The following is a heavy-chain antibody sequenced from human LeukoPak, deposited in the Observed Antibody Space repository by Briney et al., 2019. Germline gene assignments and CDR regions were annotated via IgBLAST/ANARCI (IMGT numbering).Heavy chain of an antibody. D-gene: IGHD3-10*01. Sequence: SVKVSCKASGFTFTSSAMQWVRQARGQRLEWIGWIVVGSGNTNYAQKFQERVTITRDMSTSTAYMELSSLRSEDTAEYYCAAASIWFGELGLNYWGQGTLVTVSS. J-gene: IGHJ4*02. CDR3: AAASIWFGELGLNY. CDR2: IVVGSGNT. V-gene: IGHV1-58*02. CDR1: GFTFTSSA.